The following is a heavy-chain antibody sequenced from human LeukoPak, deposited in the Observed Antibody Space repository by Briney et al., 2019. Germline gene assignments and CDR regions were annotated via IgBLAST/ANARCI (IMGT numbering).Heavy chain of an antibody. D-gene: IGHD4-17*01. Sequence: ASVKVSRKASGYTFTGYYMHWVRQAPGQGLEWMGWINPNSGGTNYAQKFQGRVTMTRDTSISTAYMELSRLRSDDTAVYYCARVRVTTVTYFDYWGQGALVTVSS. J-gene: IGHJ4*02. V-gene: IGHV1-2*02. CDR3: ARVRVTTVTYFDY. CDR1: GYTFTGYY. CDR2: INPNSGGT.